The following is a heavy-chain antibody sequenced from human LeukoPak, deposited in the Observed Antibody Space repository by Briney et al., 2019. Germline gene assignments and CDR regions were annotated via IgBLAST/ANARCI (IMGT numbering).Heavy chain of an antibody. J-gene: IGHJ6*03. Sequence: SETLSLTCTVSGYSISSGYYWGWIRQPPGKGLEWIGSIYHSGSTYYNPSLKSRVTILVDTSKNQFSLKLSSVTAADTAVYYCARGGGSTSLYYFYYYMDVWGKGTTVTVSS. D-gene: IGHD2-2*01. CDR3: ARGGGSTSLYYFYYYMDV. CDR1: GYSISSGYY. V-gene: IGHV4-38-2*02. CDR2: IYHSGST.